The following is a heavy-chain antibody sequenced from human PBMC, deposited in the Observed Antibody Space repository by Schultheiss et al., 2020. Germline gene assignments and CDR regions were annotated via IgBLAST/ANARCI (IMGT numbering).Heavy chain of an antibody. D-gene: IGHD3-9*01. J-gene: IGHJ6*02. CDR3: ARATRTIPYAMDV. CDR2: ISYDGSNK. V-gene: IGHV3-30*03. Sequence: GGSLRLSCAASGFTFSSYGMHWVRQAPGKGLEWVAVISYDGSNKYYADSVKGRFTISRDNSKNTLYLQMNSLRAEDTAVYYCARATRTIPYAMDVWGQGTTVTVSS. CDR1: GFTFSSYG.